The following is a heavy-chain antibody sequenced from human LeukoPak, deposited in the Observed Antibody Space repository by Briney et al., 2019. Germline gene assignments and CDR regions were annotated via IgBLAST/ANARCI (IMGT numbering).Heavy chain of an antibody. D-gene: IGHD3-10*01. Sequence: GGSLGLSCAASGFNFRIYAMSWVRQAPGKGLEWVSAITSSGADTYFADSVKGRFTISRDNSKSTLYLQMDSLRAEDTAVYYCAKHLVRGSDYYYGLDVWGQGTTVTVSS. CDR3: AKHLVRGSDYYYGLDV. V-gene: IGHV3-23*01. CDR2: ITSSGADT. CDR1: GFNFRIYA. J-gene: IGHJ6*02.